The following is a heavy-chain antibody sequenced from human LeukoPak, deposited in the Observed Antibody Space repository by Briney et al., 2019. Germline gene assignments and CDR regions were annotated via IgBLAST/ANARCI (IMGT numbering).Heavy chain of an antibody. D-gene: IGHD3-10*01. CDR2: INHSGST. Sequence: PSETLSLTCAVYGGSFSGYYWSWIRQPPGKGLEWIGEINHSGSTNYSPSLKSRVTISVDTSKNQFSLKLSSVTAADTAVYYCARVLLWFGELLKGGHFDLWGRGTLVTVSS. J-gene: IGHJ2*01. CDR1: GGSFSGYY. CDR3: ARVLLWFGELLKGGHFDL. V-gene: IGHV4-34*01.